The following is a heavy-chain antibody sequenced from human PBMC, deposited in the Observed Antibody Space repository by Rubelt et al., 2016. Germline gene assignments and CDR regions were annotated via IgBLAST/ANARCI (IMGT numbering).Heavy chain of an antibody. CDR3: ARDVRHYSGSYCGY. J-gene: IGHJ4*02. D-gene: IGHD1-26*01. V-gene: IGHV1-2*06. CDR2: IHPNSGGT. CDR1: GYTFTGHY. Sequence: QVQLVQSGAEVKKPGASVKVSCKASGYTFTGHYMHWVRQAPGQGLEWMGRIHPNSGGTNFARKFQGRVTMTRDTSISTAYMELSRLRSDDTAVYYCARDVRHYSGSYCGYWGQGTLVTVSS.